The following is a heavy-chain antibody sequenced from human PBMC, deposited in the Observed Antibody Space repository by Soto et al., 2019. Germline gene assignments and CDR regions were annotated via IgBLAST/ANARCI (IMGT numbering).Heavy chain of an antibody. J-gene: IGHJ3*02. Sequence: ETRATTCGVSGGALSIRTWWRCVRQLRGKGLEWIGEIYHSGSTNYNPPLKSRVTISVDKSKNQFSLKLSSVTAADTAVYYCAREAAWDYVWGSYRPRAFDIWGQGTMVT. CDR3: AREAAWDYVWGSYRPRAFDI. CDR2: IYHSGST. D-gene: IGHD3-16*02. CDR1: GGALSIRTW. V-gene: IGHV4-4*02.